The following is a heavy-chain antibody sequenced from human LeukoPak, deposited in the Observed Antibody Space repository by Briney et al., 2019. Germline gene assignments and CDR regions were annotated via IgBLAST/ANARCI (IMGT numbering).Heavy chain of an antibody. CDR2: IYYSGST. V-gene: IGHV4-61*01. CDR3: ARMYYYGSGSYYTLIDY. J-gene: IGHJ4*02. CDR1: GGSFSSGSYY. D-gene: IGHD3-10*01. Sequence: PSETLSLTCTVSGGSFSSGSYYWSWIRQPPGKGLEWIGYIYYSGSTNYNPSPKSRVTISVDTSKNQFSLKLSSVTAADTAVYYCARMYYYGSGSYYTLIDYWGQGTLVTVSS.